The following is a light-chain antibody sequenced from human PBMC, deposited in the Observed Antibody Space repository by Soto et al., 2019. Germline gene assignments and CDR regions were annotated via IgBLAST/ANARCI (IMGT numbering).Light chain of an antibody. J-gene: IGKJ3*01. CDR1: QTISRDD. V-gene: IGKV3-20*01. Sequence: EIVLTQSPGTLSLSPGETATLSCRTSQTISRDDLAWYQQRPGQAPRLLVSATSRRATGIPDRFNGYGSGTDFTLTISSLEPEDFGVYYCYQYYSSPHTFSPGTRVDIK. CDR2: ATS. CDR3: YQYYSSPHT.